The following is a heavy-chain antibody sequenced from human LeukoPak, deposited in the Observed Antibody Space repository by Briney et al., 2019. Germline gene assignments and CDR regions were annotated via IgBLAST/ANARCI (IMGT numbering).Heavy chain of an antibody. J-gene: IGHJ4*02. CDR2: ISYDGSNK. D-gene: IGHD2-2*01. Sequence: PGRSLRLSCAASGFTCSSYGMHWVLQAPGKELEWVAVISYDGSNKYYADSVKGRFTISRDNSKNTLYLQMNSLRAEDTAVYYCAKGPYSVVVVPAATGDYWGQGTLVTVSS. V-gene: IGHV3-30*18. CDR1: GFTCSSYG. CDR3: AKGPYSVVVVPAATGDY.